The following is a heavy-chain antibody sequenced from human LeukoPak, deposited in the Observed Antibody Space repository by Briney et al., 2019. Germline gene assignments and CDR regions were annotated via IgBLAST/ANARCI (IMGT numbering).Heavy chain of an antibody. V-gene: IGHV4-59*01. CDR3: ARSSANYALVY. Sequence: SETLSLTCTVSGGSISPYYWNWIRQPPGKGLEWIGYIYYSGSTNYNPSLKSRVTMSVDTSKNQFSLKLSSVTAADTAVYYCARSSANYALVYWGQGTMVTVSS. J-gene: IGHJ4*02. CDR1: GGSISPYY. D-gene: IGHD1-7*01. CDR2: IYYSGST.